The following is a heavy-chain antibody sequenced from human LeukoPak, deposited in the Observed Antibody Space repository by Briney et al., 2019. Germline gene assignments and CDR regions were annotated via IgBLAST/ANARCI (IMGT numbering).Heavy chain of an antibody. CDR3: ARPLYYGSGSYFDY. Sequence: ASVKVSCKASGYTFITYGMSWVRQAPGQGLEWVGWVSAYDGDTKYAQKFQGRVTMTTDTSTSTAYMELRSLRSDDTAVYFCARPLYYGSGSYFDYWGQGTLVTVSS. D-gene: IGHD3-10*01. J-gene: IGHJ4*02. V-gene: IGHV1-18*04. CDR1: GYTFITYG. CDR2: VSAYDGDT.